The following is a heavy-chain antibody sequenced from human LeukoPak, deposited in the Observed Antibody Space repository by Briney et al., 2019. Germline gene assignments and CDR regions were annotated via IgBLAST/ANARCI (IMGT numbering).Heavy chain of an antibody. D-gene: IGHD2-2*02. Sequence: GRSLRLSCTASGFTFSNYGMRWVRQAPGKGLEWAAVISPDGTDTYYSDPVKGRFTISKDNSKNTLFLQMNSLRAEDTAVYYCAKEVFGPRNTSFADFWGQGTLVTVSS. CDR1: GFTFSNYG. CDR3: AKEVFGPRNTSFADF. J-gene: IGHJ4*02. V-gene: IGHV3-30*18. CDR2: ISPDGTDT.